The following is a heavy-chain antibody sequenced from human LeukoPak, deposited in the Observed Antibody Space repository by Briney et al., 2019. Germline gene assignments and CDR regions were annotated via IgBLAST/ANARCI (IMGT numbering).Heavy chain of an antibody. CDR1: GFTFSSYS. CDR3: ARASSSWYYFDY. CDR2: ISSSRSYV. D-gene: IGHD6-13*01. J-gene: IGHJ4*02. Sequence: GGSLRLSCAASGFTFSSYSMNWVRQAPGKGLEWVSSISSSRSYVYYTDSVKGRFTISRDNAKNSLYLQMNSLRAEDTAVYYCARASSSWYYFDYWGQGTLVTVSS. V-gene: IGHV3-21*01.